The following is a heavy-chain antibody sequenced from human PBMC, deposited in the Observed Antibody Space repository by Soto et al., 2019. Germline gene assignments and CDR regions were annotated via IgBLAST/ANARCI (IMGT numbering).Heavy chain of an antibody. CDR2: IYYSGST. V-gene: IGHV4-31*03. Sequence: SGTLTLTCTVSGGSIGSGGYYWSWIRQHPGKGLEWIGYIYYSGSTYYNPSLKSRVTISVDTSKNQFSLKLSSVTAADTAVYYCARSPRMVYAIDWGQGTLVTVSS. D-gene: IGHD2-8*01. CDR1: GGSIGSGGYY. J-gene: IGHJ4*02. CDR3: ARSPRMVYAID.